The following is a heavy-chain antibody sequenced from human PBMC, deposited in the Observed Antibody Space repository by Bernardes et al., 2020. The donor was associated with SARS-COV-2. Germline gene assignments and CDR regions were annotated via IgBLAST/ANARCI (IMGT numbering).Heavy chain of an antibody. Sequence: RGSLRLSCVGSGFTFNTYAMYWVRQAPGKGLEYVSAISYNGGSAYYADSVKGRFTISRDNSQNTLFLQMRSLRVEDMAVYYCARAPITMVRGIELNYWGQGTLVTGSS. J-gene: IGHJ4*02. V-gene: IGHV3-64*02. D-gene: IGHD3-10*01. CDR2: ISYNGGSA. CDR3: ARAPITMVRGIELNY. CDR1: GFTFNTYA.